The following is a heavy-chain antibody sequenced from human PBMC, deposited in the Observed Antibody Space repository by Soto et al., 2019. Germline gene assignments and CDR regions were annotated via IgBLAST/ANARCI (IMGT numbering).Heavy chain of an antibody. D-gene: IGHD5-12*01. J-gene: IGHJ6*03. CDR1: GGSISSHY. CDR2: VYSNGRT. CDR3: ARTSLLGSYYMDV. Sequence: QVQLQESGPGLVKPSETLSLTCTVSGGSISSHYWSWVRQPPGKGLEWIGYVYSNGRTNYNPSLKSRVTISVDTSKNQFSLNLSSVTAADTAVFYCARTSLLGSYYMDVWGTGTTVTVS. V-gene: IGHV4-59*08.